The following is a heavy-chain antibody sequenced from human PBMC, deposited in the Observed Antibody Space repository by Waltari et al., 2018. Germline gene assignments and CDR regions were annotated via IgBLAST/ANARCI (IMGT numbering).Heavy chain of an antibody. D-gene: IGHD4-17*01. V-gene: IGHV4-39*07. CDR2: IYYGGRT. CDR1: GGSLSSCRYD. J-gene: IGHJ4*02. CDR3: ARDKTVTLDY. Sequence: QLQLQESGPGLVKPAGTLALTRTVSGGSLSSCRYDRGWVRQPPGKGLEWIGGIYYGGRTYYTPSLKSRVTISVDTSKNQFSLKLSSVTAADTAVYYCARDKTVTLDYWGQGTLVTVSS.